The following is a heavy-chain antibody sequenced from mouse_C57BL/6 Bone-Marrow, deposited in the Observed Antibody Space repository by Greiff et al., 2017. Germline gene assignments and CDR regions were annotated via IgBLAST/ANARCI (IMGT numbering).Heavy chain of an antibody. D-gene: IGHD3-1*01. J-gene: IGHJ2*01. CDR2: IDPSDSYT. V-gene: IGHV1-59*01. CDR1: GYTFTSYW. Sequence: LQQPGAELVRPGTSVTLSCKASGYTFTSYWMHWVKQRPGQGLEWIGVIDPSDSYTNYTQKFKGKATLTVDTSSSTAYMQLSSLTSEDSAVYYCASRDCFDYWGQGTTLTVSS. CDR3: ASRDCFDY.